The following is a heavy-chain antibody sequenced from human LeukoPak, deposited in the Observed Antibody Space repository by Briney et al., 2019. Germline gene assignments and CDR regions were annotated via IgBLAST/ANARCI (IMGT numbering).Heavy chain of an antibody. D-gene: IGHD6-13*01. Sequence: SETLSLTCTVSGGSIGAYYWTWIRQPPGKGPEWIGYIYYSGSTNYNPSLKSRVTMSVDTSKNQFSLKLNSVTAADTAVYYCARDTRDHYSSSWYTRGYYYYYGMDVWGQGTTVTVSS. CDR1: GGSIGAYY. V-gene: IGHV4-59*01. CDR3: ARDTRDHYSSSWYTRGYYYYYGMDV. CDR2: IYYSGST. J-gene: IGHJ6*02.